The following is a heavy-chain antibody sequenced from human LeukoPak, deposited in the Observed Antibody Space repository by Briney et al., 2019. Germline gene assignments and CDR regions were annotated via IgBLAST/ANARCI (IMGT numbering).Heavy chain of an antibody. V-gene: IGHV1-18*01. CDR1: VYTFTSRG. CDR3: ARGYDILTGYFDY. Sequence: ASVKVSCTATVYTFTSRGSSWLRPSPGQGLEWMGWISGYNAKTNYVQKFQGRVTMTTDTSTNTAYMELRSLRSDDTAVYYCARGYDILTGYFDYWGQGTLVTVSS. D-gene: IGHD3-9*01. CDR2: ISGYNAKT. J-gene: IGHJ4*02.